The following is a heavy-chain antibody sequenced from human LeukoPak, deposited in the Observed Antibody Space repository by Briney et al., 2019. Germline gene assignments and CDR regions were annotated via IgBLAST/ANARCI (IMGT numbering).Heavy chain of an antibody. D-gene: IGHD3-10*01. Sequence: GGSLRLSCAASGFTFSSYSVNWVRQAPGKGLEWVSFIGSSSSYIYYADSVKGRFTISRDNAKKSLYLQMNSLRAEDTAVYYCARDVGSGSYSASDYWGQGTLVTVSS. CDR1: GFTFSSYS. CDR2: IGSSSSYI. J-gene: IGHJ4*02. V-gene: IGHV3-21*01. CDR3: ARDVGSGSYSASDY.